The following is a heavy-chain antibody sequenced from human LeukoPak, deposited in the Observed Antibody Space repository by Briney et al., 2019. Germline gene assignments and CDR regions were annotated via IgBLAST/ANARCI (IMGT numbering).Heavy chain of an antibody. V-gene: IGHV1-69*05. CDR1: GGTFSSYA. J-gene: IGHJ4*02. CDR3: ARDILALEGDYLFDY. CDR2: IIPIFGTA. Sequence: SVKVSCKASGGTFSSYAISWVRQAPGQGLEWMGRIIPIFGTANYAQKFQDRVTITTDESTSTAYMELSSLRSEDTAVYYCARDILALEGDYLFDYWGQGTLVTVSS. D-gene: IGHD4-17*01.